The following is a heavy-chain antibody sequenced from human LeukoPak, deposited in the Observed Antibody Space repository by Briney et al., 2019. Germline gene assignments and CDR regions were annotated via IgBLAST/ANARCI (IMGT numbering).Heavy chain of an antibody. CDR3: ARDRVADDAFDI. V-gene: IGHV4-30-4*02. CDR1: GGSINSGDYY. Sequence: PSETLSLTCTVSGGSINSGDYYWSWIRQPPGKGLEWIGYIYYSGITYYNPSLKSRFTISVDTSKNQFSLKLSSVTAADTAVYYCARDRVADDAFDIWGQGTMVTVSS. J-gene: IGHJ3*02. CDR2: IYYSGIT.